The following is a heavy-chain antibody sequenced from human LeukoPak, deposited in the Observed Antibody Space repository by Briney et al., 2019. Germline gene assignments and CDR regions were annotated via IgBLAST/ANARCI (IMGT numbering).Heavy chain of an antibody. CDR3: AKEEGYCSGGTCAFDY. CDR1: GFTFSSYA. Sequence: GGSLRLSCAASGFTFSSYAMNCVRQAPGKGLEWVSRLSGSGGSTYYADSVKGRFTISRDNSKNTLYLQMNSLRAEDTAVFSCAKEEGYCSGGTCAFDYWGQGTPVTVSS. CDR2: LSGSGGST. V-gene: IGHV3-23*01. J-gene: IGHJ4*02. D-gene: IGHD2-15*01.